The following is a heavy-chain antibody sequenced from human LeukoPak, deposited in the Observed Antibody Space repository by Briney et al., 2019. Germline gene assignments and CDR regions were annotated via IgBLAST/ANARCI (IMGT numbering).Heavy chain of an antibody. CDR3: ARPVRGVIGYWFDS. CDR2: MNEYGSEI. Sequence: AGGSLRLSCAVSGFAFSGYSMSWVRQAPGKGLEWVAKMNEYGSEIFYLDSVKGRFTISRDNAKNSLYLQMNSLRAEDTAVYYCARPVRGVIGYWFDSWGQGTLVTVSS. J-gene: IGHJ5*01. V-gene: IGHV3-7*01. CDR1: GFAFSGYS. D-gene: IGHD3-10*01.